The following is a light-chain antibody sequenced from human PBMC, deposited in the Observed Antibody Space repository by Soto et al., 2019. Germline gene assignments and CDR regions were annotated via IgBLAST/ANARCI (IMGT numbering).Light chain of an antibody. CDR1: QTISKY. Sequence: DIQMTQSPSSLSASVGDRFTITCRASQTISKYLAWYQQKPGKVPKLLMYAASTLQVGVPSRFSGSGSGTDFTLTISSLQPEDVAIYYCQKYNSAPLTFGQGTRLEI. V-gene: IGKV1-27*01. CDR3: QKYNSAPLT. CDR2: AAS. J-gene: IGKJ5*01.